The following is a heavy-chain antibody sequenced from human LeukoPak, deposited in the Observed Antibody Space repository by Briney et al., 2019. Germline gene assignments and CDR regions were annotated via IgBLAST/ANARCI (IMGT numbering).Heavy chain of an antibody. J-gene: IGHJ5*02. CDR3: ARLTAAAGSPNFST. D-gene: IGHD6-13*01. CDR1: GGSFSGYY. Sequence: SETLSLTCAVYGGSFSGYYWSWIRHPPGKGLEWIGEINHSGSTNYNPSLKSRVTISVDTSKNQFSLKLSSVTAADTAVYYCARLTAAAGSPNFSTWGQGTLVTVSS. CDR2: INHSGST. V-gene: IGHV4-34*01.